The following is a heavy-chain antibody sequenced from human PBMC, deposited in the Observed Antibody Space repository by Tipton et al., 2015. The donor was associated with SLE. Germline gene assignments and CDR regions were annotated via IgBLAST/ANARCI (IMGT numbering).Heavy chain of an antibody. CDR1: GGSFSGYY. Sequence: TLSLTCAVYGGSFSGYYWSWIRQPPGKGLEWIGEINHSGSTSYNPSLKSRVTISVDTSKNQFSLNLSSVTAADTAVYYCARDLSPYYYDSSGYYGYWGQGTLVTVSS. D-gene: IGHD3-22*01. CDR3: ARDLSPYYYDSSGYYGY. J-gene: IGHJ4*02. V-gene: IGHV4-34*01. CDR2: INHSGST.